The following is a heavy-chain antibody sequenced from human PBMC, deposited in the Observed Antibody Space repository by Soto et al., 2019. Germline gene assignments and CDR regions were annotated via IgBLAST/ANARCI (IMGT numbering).Heavy chain of an antibody. CDR2: ISGSGGST. Sequence: EVQLLESGGGLVQPGGSLRLSCAASGFTFSSYAMSWVRQAPGKGLEWVSAISGSGGSTYYADSVRGRFTISRDNSKNTLYLQMNSLRAEDTAVYYCAKDQGWGEWLFADYWGQGTLVTVSS. D-gene: IGHD3-3*01. V-gene: IGHV3-23*01. CDR3: AKDQGWGEWLFADY. J-gene: IGHJ4*02. CDR1: GFTFSSYA.